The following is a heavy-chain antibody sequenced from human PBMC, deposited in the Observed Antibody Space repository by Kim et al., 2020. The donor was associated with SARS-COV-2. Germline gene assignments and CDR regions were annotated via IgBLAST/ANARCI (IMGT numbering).Heavy chain of an antibody. V-gene: IGHV4-34*01. CDR3: ARVEGLPVVNY. D-gene: IGHD2-15*01. CDR1: GGSFSGYY. J-gene: IGHJ4*02. CDR2: IKHSGST. Sequence: SETLSLTCAVYGGSFSGYYWSWIRQPPGKGLEWIGEIKHSGSTNYNPSLKSRVTISVDTSKNQFSLKLGSVTAADTAVYYCARVEGLPVVNYWGQGTLVTVSS.